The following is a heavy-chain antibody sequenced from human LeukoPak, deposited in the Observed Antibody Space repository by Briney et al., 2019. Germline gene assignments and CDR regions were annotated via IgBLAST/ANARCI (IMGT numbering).Heavy chain of an antibody. D-gene: IGHD3-16*01. CDR3: ARGMYYFDY. J-gene: IGHJ4*02. CDR2: DSYT. V-gene: IGHV5-10-1*01. Sequence: DSYTNYSPSFQGHVTISADKSITTAYRQWSSLKASDTAMYYCARGMYYFDYWGQGTLVTVSS.